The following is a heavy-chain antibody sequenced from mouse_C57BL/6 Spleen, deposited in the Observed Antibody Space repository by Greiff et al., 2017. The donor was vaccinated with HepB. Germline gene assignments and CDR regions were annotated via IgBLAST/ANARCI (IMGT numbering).Heavy chain of an antibody. Sequence: EVQLQQSGPELVKPGASVKISCKASGYTFTDYYMNWVKQSHGKSLEWIGDINPNNGGTSYNQKFKGKATLTVDKSSSTAYMELRSLTSEDSAVYYCATTMITYYFDDWGQGTTLTVSS. J-gene: IGHJ2*01. CDR3: ATTMITYYFDD. CDR1: GYTFTDYY. V-gene: IGHV1-26*01. CDR2: INPNNGGT. D-gene: IGHD2-4*01.